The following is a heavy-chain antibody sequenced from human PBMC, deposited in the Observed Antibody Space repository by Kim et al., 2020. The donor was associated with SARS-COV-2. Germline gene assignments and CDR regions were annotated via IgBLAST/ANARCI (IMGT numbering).Heavy chain of an antibody. CDR1: GFTFSSYW. CDR3: ARAPLESYGSGSPLDY. D-gene: IGHD3-10*01. Sequence: GGSLRLSCAASGFTFSSYWMSWVRQAPGKGLEWVANIKQDGSEKYYVDSVKGRFTISRDNAKNSLYLQMNSLRAEDTAVYYCARAPLESYGSGSPLDYWGQGTLVTVSS. CDR2: IKQDGSEK. J-gene: IGHJ4*02. V-gene: IGHV3-7*03.